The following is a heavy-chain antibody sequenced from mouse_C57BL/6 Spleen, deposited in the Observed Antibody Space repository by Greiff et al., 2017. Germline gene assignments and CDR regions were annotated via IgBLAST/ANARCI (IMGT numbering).Heavy chain of an antibody. J-gene: IGHJ2*01. CDR1: GYTFTSYG. Sequence: VQLQQSGAELARPGASVKLSCKASGYTFTSYGISWVKQRTGQGLEWIGEIYPRSGNTYYNEKFKGKATLTADKSSSTAYMELSSLTSEDSAVYCCAREGVYYYGSSYDPYFDYWGQGTTLTVSS. CDR2: IYPRSGNT. CDR3: AREGVYYYGSSYDPYFDY. V-gene: IGHV1-81*01. D-gene: IGHD1-1*01.